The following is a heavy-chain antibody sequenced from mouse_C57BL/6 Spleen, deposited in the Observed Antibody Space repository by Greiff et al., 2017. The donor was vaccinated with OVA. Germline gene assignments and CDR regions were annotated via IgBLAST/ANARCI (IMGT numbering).Heavy chain of an antibody. CDR2: INPNNGGT. V-gene: IGHV1-26*01. CDR1: GYTFTDYY. J-gene: IGHJ4*01. CDR3: ARSRKIYYDYDGDAMDY. D-gene: IGHD2-4*01. Sequence: VQLKQSGPELVKPGASVKISCKASGYTFTDYYMNWVKQSHGKSLEWIGDINPNNGGTSYNQKFKGKATLTVDKSSSTAYMELRSLTSEDSAVYYCARSRKIYYDYDGDAMDYWGQGTSVTVSS.